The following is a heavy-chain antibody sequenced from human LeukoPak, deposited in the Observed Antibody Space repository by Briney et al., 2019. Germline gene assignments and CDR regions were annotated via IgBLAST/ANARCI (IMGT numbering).Heavy chain of an antibody. CDR3: ARVGDYYDTRGFSSDAFDI. J-gene: IGHJ3*02. Sequence: PGGSLRLSCAASGFTFSRYAMTWVRQAPGKGLEWVARIRNRAKSYTTQYAPSVRDRFTISRDDSRNSVYLQMNSLKTEDTAVYFCARVGDYYDTRGFSSDAFDIWGLGTMVTVSS. D-gene: IGHD3-22*01. CDR2: IRNRAKSYTT. V-gene: IGHV3-72*01. CDR1: GFTFSRYA.